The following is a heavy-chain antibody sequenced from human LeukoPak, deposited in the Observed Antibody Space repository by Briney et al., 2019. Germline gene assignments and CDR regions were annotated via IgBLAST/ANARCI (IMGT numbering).Heavy chain of an antibody. D-gene: IGHD6-13*01. CDR3: ARTSNLYSSSWYRSLVYNWFDP. CDR1: GGSISSYY. V-gene: IGHV4-4*07. J-gene: IGHJ5*02. CDR2: IYTSGST. Sequence: SETLSLTCTVSGGSISSYYWSWIRQPAGKGLEWIGRIYTSGSTNYNPSLKSRVTMSVDTPKNQFSLKLSSVTAADTAVYYCARTSNLYSSSWYRSLVYNWFDPWGQGTLVTVSS.